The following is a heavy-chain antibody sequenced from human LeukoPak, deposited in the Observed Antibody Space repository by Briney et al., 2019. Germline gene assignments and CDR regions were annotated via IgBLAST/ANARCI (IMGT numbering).Heavy chain of an antibody. Sequence: HPGGSLRLSCAASGFTFSSYAMSWVRQAPGKGLEWVSAISGSGGSTYYADSVKGRFTISRDNSKNTLYLQMNSMRAEDTAVYYCAKEDGYCSGGSCYQYDYWGQGTLVTVSS. J-gene: IGHJ4*02. CDR2: ISGSGGST. D-gene: IGHD2-15*01. CDR3: AKEDGYCSGGSCYQYDY. CDR1: GFTFSSYA. V-gene: IGHV3-23*01.